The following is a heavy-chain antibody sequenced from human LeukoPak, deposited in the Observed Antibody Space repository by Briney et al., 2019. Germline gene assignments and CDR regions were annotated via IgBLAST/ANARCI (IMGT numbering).Heavy chain of an antibody. CDR1: GFTFSSYS. CDR3: ARDGRNYYGMDV. Sequence: PGGSLRLSCAASGFTFSSYSMNWVRQAPGKGLEWVSDIGAGSGTIYYADSVKGRFTISRDNAKNSLYLQMNTLRDEDTAVYYCARDGRNYYGMDVWGQGTTVTVSS. CDR2: IGAGSGTI. V-gene: IGHV3-48*02. J-gene: IGHJ6*02.